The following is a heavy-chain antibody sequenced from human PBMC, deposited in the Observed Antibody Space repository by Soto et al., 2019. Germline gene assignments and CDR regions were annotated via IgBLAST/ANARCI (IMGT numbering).Heavy chain of an antibody. CDR1: GGTFSSYT. Sequence: QVQLVQSGAEVKKPGSSVKASCKASGGTFSSYTISWVRQAPGQGLEWMGRIIPILGIANYAQKFQGRVTITADKSTSTAYMELSSLRSEDTAVYYCARADYGDQTYFDYWGQGTLVTVSS. J-gene: IGHJ4*02. CDR2: IIPILGIA. V-gene: IGHV1-69*02. CDR3: ARADYGDQTYFDY. D-gene: IGHD4-17*01.